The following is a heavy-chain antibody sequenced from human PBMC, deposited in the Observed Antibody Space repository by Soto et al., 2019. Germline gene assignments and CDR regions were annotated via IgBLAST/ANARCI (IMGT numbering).Heavy chain of an antibody. CDR2: ISAYNGHT. D-gene: IGHD3-22*01. V-gene: IGHV1-18*01. Sequence: GASVKVSCKASGYTFTSYGISWVRQAPGQGLEWMGWISAYNGHTNYAQSLQGRVTMTTDTSTTTAYMELRSLRSDDTAVHYCARERFIGYYYDSGGPHTPRFDYWGQGTLVTVSS. CDR1: GYTFTSYG. J-gene: IGHJ4*02. CDR3: ARERFIGYYYDSGGPHTPRFDY.